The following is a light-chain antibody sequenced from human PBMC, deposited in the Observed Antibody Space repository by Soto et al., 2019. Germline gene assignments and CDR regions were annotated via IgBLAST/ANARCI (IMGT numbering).Light chain of an antibody. CDR3: QQRSNWPRT. J-gene: IGKJ2*01. V-gene: IGKV3-11*01. Sequence: EIVLTQSPATLSLSPGERATLSCRASQSVSSYLAWYQQKPGQAPRLLIYDASNRATGIPARFSGSGSGTGFTLTTSSLEPEDFAVYYYQQRSNWPRTFGQGTKLEIK. CDR1: QSVSSY. CDR2: DAS.